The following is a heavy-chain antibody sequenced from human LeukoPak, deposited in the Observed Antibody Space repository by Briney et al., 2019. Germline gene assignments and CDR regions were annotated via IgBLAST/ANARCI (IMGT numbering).Heavy chain of an antibody. CDR3: AKYGNSGWVIDY. D-gene: IGHD6-19*01. CDR1: GGSIASNY. Sequence: PSEALSLTCTVSGGSIASNYGTCIRQPPGKGLEYVGYIYYTGATNYNPSLKRRVTTSVHTSKNQFPLRLSSVTAAATAVYFCAKYGNSGWVIDYWGQGTLVTVSS. V-gene: IGHV4-59*08. CDR2: IYYTGAT. J-gene: IGHJ4*02.